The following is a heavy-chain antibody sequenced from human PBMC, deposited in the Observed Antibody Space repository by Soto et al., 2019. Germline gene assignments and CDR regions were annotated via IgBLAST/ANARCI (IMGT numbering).Heavy chain of an antibody. V-gene: IGHV1-2*02. D-gene: IGHD2-2*01. CDR3: ARGKAIDAEIYNGFDP. CDR2: INHNSGGT. Sequence: QVQPVQSGAEVKKPGASVKISCKASGHTFTGYYIHWVRQSPGQGFEGMGWINHNSGGTDYGQKFQGRVTMTRDTAISTVYMEVTRLRSADTAVDYCARGKAIDAEIYNGFDPGGQGTLVTVSS. J-gene: IGHJ5*02. CDR1: GHTFTGYY.